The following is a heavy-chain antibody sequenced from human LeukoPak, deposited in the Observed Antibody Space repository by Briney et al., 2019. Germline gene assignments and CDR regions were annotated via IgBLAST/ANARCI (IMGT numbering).Heavy chain of an antibody. CDR3: AKDGGYDYYFDY. D-gene: IGHD5-12*01. V-gene: IGHV3-43*02. CDR2: ISGDGGST. J-gene: IGHJ4*02. Sequence: GGSLRLSCAASGFTLDDYAMHWVRQAPGKGLEWVSLISGDGGSTYYADSVKGRFTISRDNSKNSLYLQMNSLRTEDTALYYCAKDGGYDYYFDYWGQGTLVTVSS. CDR1: GFTLDDYA.